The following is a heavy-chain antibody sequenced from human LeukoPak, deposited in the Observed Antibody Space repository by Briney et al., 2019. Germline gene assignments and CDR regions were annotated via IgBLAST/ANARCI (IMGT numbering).Heavy chain of an antibody. V-gene: IGHV3-48*01. D-gene: IGHD1-26*01. Sequence: PGGSLRLSRAASGFTFSSYSMNWVRQAPGKGLEWVSYISSSSSTIYYADSVKGRFTISRDNAKNSLYLQMNSLRAEDTAVYYCARGRGSYYEYWGQGTLVTVSS. J-gene: IGHJ4*02. CDR3: ARGRGSYYEY. CDR1: GFTFSSYS. CDR2: ISSSSSTI.